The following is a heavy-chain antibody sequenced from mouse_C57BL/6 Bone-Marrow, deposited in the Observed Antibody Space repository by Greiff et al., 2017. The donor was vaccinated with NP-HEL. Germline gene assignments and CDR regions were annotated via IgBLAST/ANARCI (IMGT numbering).Heavy chain of an antibody. J-gene: IGHJ2*01. CDR2: ISSGGSYT. CDR1: GFTFSSYG. Sequence: EVKLVESGGDLVKPGGSLKLSCAASGFTFSSYGMSWVRQTPDKRLEWVATISSGGSYTYYPDSVKGRFTISRDNAKNTLYLQMSSLKSEDTAMYYCARDYSDYWGQGTTLTVSS. V-gene: IGHV5-6*01. CDR3: ARDYSDY.